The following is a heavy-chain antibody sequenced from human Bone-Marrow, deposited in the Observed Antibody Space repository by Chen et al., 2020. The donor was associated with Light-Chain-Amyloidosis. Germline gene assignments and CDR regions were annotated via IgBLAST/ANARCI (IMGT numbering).Heavy chain of an antibody. D-gene: IGHD5-12*01. CDR3: ARRRDGYNFDY. V-gene: IGHV5-51*01. CDR2: IYPDDSDA. J-gene: IGHJ4*02. Sequence: EVQLEQSGPEVKKPGESPKISWKGSGYTFPNYWIGWVRQMPGKGLEWMGVIYPDDSDARYSPSFECQVTISADKSITTAYLQWRSLKASDTAMYYCARRRDGYNFDYWGQGTLVTVSS. CDR1: GYTFPNYW.